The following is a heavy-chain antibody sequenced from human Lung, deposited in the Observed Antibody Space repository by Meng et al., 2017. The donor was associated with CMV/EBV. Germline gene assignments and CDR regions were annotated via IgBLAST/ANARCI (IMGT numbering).Heavy chain of an antibody. Sequence: VGSLRLSCAASGFTFNSYSMNRVRQAPGKGLEWISSITTDSRYIYYSVSVKGRFTISRDNTKDSLYLQMDSLRADDTAVYFCARHRYFFDTWGQGTPVTVSS. CDR1: GFTFNSYS. V-gene: IGHV3-21*04. CDR3: ARHRYFFDT. D-gene: IGHD3-9*01. J-gene: IGHJ4*02. CDR2: ITTDSRYI.